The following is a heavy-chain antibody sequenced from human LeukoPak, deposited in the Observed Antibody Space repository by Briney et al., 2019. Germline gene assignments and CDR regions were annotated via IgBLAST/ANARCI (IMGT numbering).Heavy chain of an antibody. J-gene: IGHJ6*03. CDR1: GFTFDDYG. CDR3: ATAGGSSSSSYYYYYMDV. V-gene: IGHV3-20*04. Sequence: PGGSLRLSCAASGFTFDDYGMSWVRQAPGKGLEWVSGINWNGGSTGYADSVKGRFTISRDNAKNSLYLLMNSLTAEDTALYYCATAGGSSSSSYYYYYMDVWGKGTTVTVSS. D-gene: IGHD6-6*01. CDR2: INWNGGST.